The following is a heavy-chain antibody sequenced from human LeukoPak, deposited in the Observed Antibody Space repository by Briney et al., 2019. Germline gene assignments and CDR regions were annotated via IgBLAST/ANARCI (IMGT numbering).Heavy chain of an antibody. V-gene: IGHV3-7*03. Sequence: GGSLRLSCAASGFALSSHWMTWVRQVPGKGPEWVANVNRDGSETYYLDSVKGRFTISKDNAKNSLYLQMNSLRAEDTALYHCARNNGMDVWGQGTTVIVSS. CDR1: GFALSSHW. CDR3: ARNNGMDV. CDR2: VNRDGSET. J-gene: IGHJ6*02.